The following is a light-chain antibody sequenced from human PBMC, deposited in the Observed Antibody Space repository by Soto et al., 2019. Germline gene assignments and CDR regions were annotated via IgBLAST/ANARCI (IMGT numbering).Light chain of an antibody. CDR1: SSDVGSYNL. Sequence: QSALTQPASVSGSPGQSITISCTGTSSDVGSYNLVSWYQQHPGKAPKLMIYEGSKRPSGVSNRFSGSKSGNTASLTISGLQAEDEADYYCCSYAGSSTWVLGGGTKSPS. J-gene: IGLJ2*01. CDR2: EGS. CDR3: CSYAGSSTWV. V-gene: IGLV2-23*01.